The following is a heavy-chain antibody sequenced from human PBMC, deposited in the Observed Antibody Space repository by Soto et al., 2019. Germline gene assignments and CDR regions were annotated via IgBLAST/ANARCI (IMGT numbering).Heavy chain of an antibody. CDR3: ARSSSSWPAEYFQH. Sequence: QVQLQESGPGLVKPSETLSLTCTVSGGSISSYYWSWIRQPPGKGLEWIGYMYYSGSTNYNPSLKSRGTISVDTSKNQFSLKLTSVTAADTAVYYCARSSSSWPAEYFQHWGQGTLVTVSS. J-gene: IGHJ1*01. CDR2: MYYSGST. V-gene: IGHV4-59*08. CDR1: GGSISSYY. D-gene: IGHD6-13*01.